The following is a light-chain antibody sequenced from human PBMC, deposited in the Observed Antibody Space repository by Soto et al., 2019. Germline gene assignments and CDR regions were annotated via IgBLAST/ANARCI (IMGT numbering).Light chain of an antibody. Sequence: DIQMTQSPSSLSASVGDRITITCRASQTISNFLNWYQQKPGSPPKVLIYGASNLQSGVPSRFSGSGSGTDFTLTISSLQREDFATYYCQHSYNTPRTVGQGTKVDIK. CDR3: QHSYNTPRT. CDR2: GAS. J-gene: IGKJ1*01. V-gene: IGKV1-39*01. CDR1: QTISNF.